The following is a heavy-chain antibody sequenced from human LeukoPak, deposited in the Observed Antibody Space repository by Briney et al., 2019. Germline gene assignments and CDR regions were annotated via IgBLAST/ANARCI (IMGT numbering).Heavy chain of an antibody. Sequence: ASVKVSRKASGGTFSSYAISWVRQAPGQGLEWMGRIIPIFGTANYAQKFQGRVTITTDESTSTAYMELSSLRSEDTAVYYCARDTGADYYDSSGYHMGAFDIWGQGTMVTVSS. CDR2: IIPIFGTA. V-gene: IGHV1-69*05. D-gene: IGHD3-22*01. J-gene: IGHJ3*02. CDR1: GGTFSSYA. CDR3: ARDTGADYYDSSGYHMGAFDI.